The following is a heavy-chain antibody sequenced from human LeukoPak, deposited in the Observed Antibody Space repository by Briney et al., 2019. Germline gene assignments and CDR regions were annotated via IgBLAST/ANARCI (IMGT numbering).Heavy chain of an antibody. CDR1: GYTFTSYA. J-gene: IGHJ6*03. D-gene: IGHD5-18*01. CDR3: ARVMDTAMADHYYYYYMDV. Sequence: ASVKVSCKASGYTFTSYAMNWVRQAPGQGLEWMGWINTNTGNPTYAQGFTGRFVFSLDTSVSTAYLQISSLKAEDTAVYYCARVMDTAMADHYYYYYMDVWGKGTTVTVSS. V-gene: IGHV7-4-1*02. CDR2: INTNTGNP.